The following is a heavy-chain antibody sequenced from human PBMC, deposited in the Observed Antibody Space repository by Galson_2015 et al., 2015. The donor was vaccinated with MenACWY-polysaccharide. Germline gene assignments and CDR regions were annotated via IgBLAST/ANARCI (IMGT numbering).Heavy chain of an antibody. D-gene: IGHD1/OR15-1a*01. V-gene: IGHV3-74*01. CDR3: ARDPGEQKGIDY. CDR1: GFTFSSYW. CDR2: INSDGSST. Sequence: SLRLSCAASGFTFSSYWMHWVRQAPGKGLVWASRINSDGSSTSYADSVKGRFTISRDNAKNTLYLQMNSLRAEDTAVYYCARDPGEQKGIDYWGQGTLVTVSS. J-gene: IGHJ4*02.